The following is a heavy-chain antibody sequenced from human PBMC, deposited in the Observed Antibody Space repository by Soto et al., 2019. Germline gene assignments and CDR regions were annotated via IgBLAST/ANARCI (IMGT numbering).Heavy chain of an antibody. CDR3: ARARITMIRGNWFDP. J-gene: IGHJ5*02. V-gene: IGHV4-34*01. Sequence: SETLSLTCAVYGGSFSGYYWSWIRQPPGKGLEWIGEINHSGSTNYNPSLKSRVTISVDTSKNQFSLKLSSVTAADTAVYYCARARITMIRGNWFDPWGQETLVTVSS. D-gene: IGHD3-22*01. CDR2: INHSGST. CDR1: GGSFSGYY.